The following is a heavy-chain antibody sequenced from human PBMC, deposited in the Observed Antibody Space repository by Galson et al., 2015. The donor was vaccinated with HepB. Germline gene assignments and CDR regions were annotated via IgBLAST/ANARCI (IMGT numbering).Heavy chain of an antibody. V-gene: IGHV3-48*01. Sequence: SLRLSCAASGFTFSSYSMNWVRQAPGKGLEWVSYISSSSSTIYYADSVKGRFSISRDNAKNSLYLQMNSLRAEDTAVYYCAGGTSDYSNYMGYWGQGTLVTVSS. CDR1: GFTFSSYS. CDR2: ISSSSSTI. J-gene: IGHJ4*02. D-gene: IGHD4-11*01. CDR3: AGGTSDYSNYMGY.